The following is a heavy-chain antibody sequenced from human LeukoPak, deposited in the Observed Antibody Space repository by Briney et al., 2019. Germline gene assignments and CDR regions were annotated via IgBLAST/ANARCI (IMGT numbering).Heavy chain of an antibody. CDR3: ARVWRHCSGGSCYSRKYSVAFDI. D-gene: IGHD2-15*01. V-gene: IGHV1-2*02. CDR2: INPNSGGT. CDR1: GYTFTGYY. J-gene: IGHJ3*02. Sequence: GASVKVSCKASGYTFTGYYMHWVRQAPGQGLEWMGWINPNSGGTNYAQKFQGRVTMTRDTSISTAYMELSSLRSDDTAVYYCARVWRHCSGGSCYSRKYSVAFDIWGQGTMVTVSS.